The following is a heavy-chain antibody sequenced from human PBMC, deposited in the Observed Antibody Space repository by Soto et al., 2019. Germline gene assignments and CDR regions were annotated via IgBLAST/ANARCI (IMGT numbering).Heavy chain of an antibody. D-gene: IGHD2-21*02. Sequence: QVQLQESGPGLVKPSQTLSLTCTVSGGSLTSGGYYWSWIRQHPGMGLEWIAHIFHSGSTHHNPSLKSRVTISVDTSTNQFSLNLTSVTAADTAVYYCARGGDSDNYFAPWGQGTLVAVSS. J-gene: IGHJ5*02. CDR1: GGSLTSGGYY. V-gene: IGHV4-31*03. CDR3: ARGGDSDNYFAP. CDR2: IFHSGST.